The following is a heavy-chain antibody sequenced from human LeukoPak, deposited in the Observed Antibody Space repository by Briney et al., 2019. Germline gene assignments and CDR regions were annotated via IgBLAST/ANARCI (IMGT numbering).Heavy chain of an antibody. D-gene: IGHD3-10*01. V-gene: IGHV4-59*01. CDR2: IYYSGSA. Sequence: SETLSLTCTVSGGSISSYYWSWIRQPPGKGLEWIGYIYYSGSANYNPSLKSRVTISIDTSKNQFSLKVSSVTAADTAVYYCARAPYYYGSGTFGYWGQGTLVTVSS. CDR3: ARAPYYYGSGTFGY. CDR1: GGSISSYY. J-gene: IGHJ4*02.